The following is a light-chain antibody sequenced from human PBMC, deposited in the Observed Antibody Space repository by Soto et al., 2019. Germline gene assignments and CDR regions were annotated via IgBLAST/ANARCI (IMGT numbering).Light chain of an antibody. CDR3: ETWYSNTHKV. V-gene: IGLV4-60*02. Sequence: QSVLTQSSSASASLGSSVKLTCILSSGHSTYIIAWHQQQPGKAPRFLMTLDRSGSYNRGSGVPDRFSGSNSGADRYLTISNLQFEDEGDYYCETWYSNTHKVFGGGTKVTVL. CDR1: SGHSTYI. J-gene: IGLJ3*02. CDR2: LDRSGSY.